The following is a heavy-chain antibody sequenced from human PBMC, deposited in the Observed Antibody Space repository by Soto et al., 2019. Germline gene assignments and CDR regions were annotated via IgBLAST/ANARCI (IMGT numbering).Heavy chain of an antibody. CDR3: ARDSPPDYYGSGSYYRPRIDY. J-gene: IGHJ4*02. CDR2: ISAYNGNT. D-gene: IGHD3-10*01. CDR1: GYTFTSYG. Sequence: QVPLVQSGAEVKKPGASVKVSCKASGYTFTSYGISWVRQAPGQGLEWMGWISAYNGNTNYAQKLQGRVTMTIDTSTSTAYMELWSLSSDDTAVYYCARDSPPDYYGSGSYYRPRIDYWGQGTLVTVSS. V-gene: IGHV1-18*01.